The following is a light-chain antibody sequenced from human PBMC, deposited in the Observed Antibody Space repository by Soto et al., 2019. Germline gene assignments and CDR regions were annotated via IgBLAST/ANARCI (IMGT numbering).Light chain of an antibody. Sequence: ALTQPASVSGSPGQSITISCTGTSSDVGGYNYVSWYQQHPGKAPKLMIYEVNNRPSGVSYRFSGSKSGNTASLTISGLQAEDEADYYCSSYTSFSTLGVFGTGTKVTVL. J-gene: IGLJ1*01. V-gene: IGLV2-14*01. CDR1: SSDVGGYNY. CDR3: SSYTSFSTLGV. CDR2: EVN.